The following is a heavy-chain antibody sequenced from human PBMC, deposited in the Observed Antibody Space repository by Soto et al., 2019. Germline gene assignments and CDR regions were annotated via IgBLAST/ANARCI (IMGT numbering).Heavy chain of an antibody. CDR1: GGTFGSDA. J-gene: IGHJ5*02. Sequence: ASVKVSCKASGGTFGSDAITWVRQAPGQGLEWVGRIIPTFGTTNYAQNLQGRVTISADKSTLTSYMELHSLTSDDTALYYCARDRTDSGYYTNWLDPWGQGTQVTVYS. D-gene: IGHD3-22*01. CDR3: ARDRTDSGYYTNWLDP. CDR2: IIPTFGTT. V-gene: IGHV1-69*06.